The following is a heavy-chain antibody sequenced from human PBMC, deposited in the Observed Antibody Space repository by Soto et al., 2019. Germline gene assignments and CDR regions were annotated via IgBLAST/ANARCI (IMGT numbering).Heavy chain of an antibody. V-gene: IGHV1-69*13. CDR3: ASQAAAGPAFDY. CDR1: RGTFTIYA. Sequence: VASVKVSCKASRGTFTIYAIRWVRQAPGQGLEWMGGIIPIFGTANYAQKFQGRVTITADESPSTAYMELSSLRSEDTAVYYCASQAAAGPAFDYWGQGXLVTVSS. J-gene: IGHJ4*02. CDR2: IIPIFGTA. D-gene: IGHD6-13*01.